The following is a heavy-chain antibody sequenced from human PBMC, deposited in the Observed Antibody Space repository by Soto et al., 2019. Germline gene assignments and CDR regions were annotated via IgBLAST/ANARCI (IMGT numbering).Heavy chain of an antibody. D-gene: IGHD6-19*01. CDR2: IDWEDDE. V-gene: IGHV2-70*13. CDR3: ARMRAGSSGPFDS. CDR1: GFSLSTSGVG. Sequence: KSGPTLVNPTQTLTLTCTFSGFSLSTSGVGVGWIRQPPGKALEWLALIDWEDDEYYTPSLRTRLTISKDTSKNQVVLTMTNMDTVDTATYYCARMRAGSSGPFDSWGPGVLVTVSS. J-gene: IGHJ4*02.